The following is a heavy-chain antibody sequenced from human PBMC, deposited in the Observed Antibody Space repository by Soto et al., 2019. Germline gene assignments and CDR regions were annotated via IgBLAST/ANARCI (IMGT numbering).Heavy chain of an antibody. Sequence: LSLTCTVSGGSISSYYWSWIRQPAGKGLEWIGRTYTSGSTNYNPSLKSRVTMSVDTSKNQFSLKLSSVTAADTAVYYCARDRIAAAGTPYYFDYWGQGTLVTVSS. D-gene: IGHD6-13*01. CDR1: GGSISSYY. CDR3: ARDRIAAAGTPYYFDY. V-gene: IGHV4-4*07. J-gene: IGHJ4*02. CDR2: TYTSGST.